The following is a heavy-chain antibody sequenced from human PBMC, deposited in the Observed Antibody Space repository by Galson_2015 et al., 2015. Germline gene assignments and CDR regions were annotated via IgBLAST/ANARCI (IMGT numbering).Heavy chain of an antibody. CDR3: ARETSSSGYYYGMDV. J-gene: IGHJ6*02. CDR1: GYTFTSYY. D-gene: IGHD6-6*01. V-gene: IGHV1-46*01. CDR2: IDPSGGST. Sequence: SVKVSCKTSGYTFTSYYMHWVRQAPGQGLGWMGIIDPSGGSTSYAQKFQGRVTMTRDTSTSTVYMELSSLRSEDTAVYYCARETSSSGYYYGMDVWGQGTTVTVSS.